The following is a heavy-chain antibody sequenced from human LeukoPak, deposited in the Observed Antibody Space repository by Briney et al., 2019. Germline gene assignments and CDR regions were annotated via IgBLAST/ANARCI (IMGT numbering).Heavy chain of an antibody. CDR2: IRFDGGNE. J-gene: IGHJ4*02. CDR1: GFTFGSYG. CDR3: AKAGYSTSWYYLDF. Sequence: PGGSLRLSCAASGFTFGSYGMHWVRQAPGKGLEWVAFIRFDGGNEIYGDSVKGRFTISRDDSKDTLYLQMNSLSAEDTAVYFCAKAGYSTSWYYLDFWGQGTLVTVSS. V-gene: IGHV3-30*02. D-gene: IGHD6-13*01.